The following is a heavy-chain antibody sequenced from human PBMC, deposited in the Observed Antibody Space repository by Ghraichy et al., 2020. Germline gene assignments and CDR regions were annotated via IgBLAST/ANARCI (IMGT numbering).Heavy chain of an antibody. CDR1: GFSFSSYG. D-gene: IGHD6-19*01. CDR3: ARNLVAGHWYFDL. CDR2: ISKDGSEK. Sequence: GGSLRLYCSASGFSFSSYGMHWVRQAPVKGLEWVAAISKDGSEKFYEDSGKGRFSISRDNSKNTLYLQMNSLRTEDTAVYYCARNLVAGHWYFDLWGRGTLVTVSS. V-gene: IGHV3-30*03. J-gene: IGHJ2*01.